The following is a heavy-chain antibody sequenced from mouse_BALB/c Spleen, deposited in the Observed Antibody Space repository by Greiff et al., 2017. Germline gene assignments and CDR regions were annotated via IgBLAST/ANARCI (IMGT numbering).Heavy chain of an antibody. CDR3: ARPYYGYDYYYAMDY. CDR1: GFTFSSFG. D-gene: IGHD1-2*01. Sequence: EVHLVESGGGLVQPGGSRKLSCAASGFTFSSFGMHWVRQAPEKGLEWVAYISSGSSTIYYADTVKGRFTISRDNPKNTLFLQMTSLRSEDTAMYYCARPYYGYDYYYAMDYWGQGTSVTVSS. CDR2: ISSGSSTI. J-gene: IGHJ4*01. V-gene: IGHV5-17*02.